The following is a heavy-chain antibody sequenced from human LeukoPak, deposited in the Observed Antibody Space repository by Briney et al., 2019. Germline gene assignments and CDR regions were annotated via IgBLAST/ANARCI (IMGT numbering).Heavy chain of an antibody. CDR1: GFTFSSYA. CDR2: ISGSGGST. Sequence: GGSLRLSCAASGFTFSSYAMSWVRQAPGKGLEWVSAISGSGGSTYYADSVKGRFTISRDNSKNTLYLQMNSLRAEDTAVYYCANGGYCSGGSCYPPSSWGQGTLVIVSS. V-gene: IGHV3-23*01. D-gene: IGHD2-15*01. J-gene: IGHJ1*01. CDR3: ANGGYCSGGSCYPPSS.